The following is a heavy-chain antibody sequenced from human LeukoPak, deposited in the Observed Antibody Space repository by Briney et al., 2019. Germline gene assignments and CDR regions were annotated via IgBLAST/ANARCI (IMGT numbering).Heavy chain of an antibody. J-gene: IGHJ4*02. CDR1: GGPFSGYY. CDR2: INHSGST. Sequence: SETLSLTCAVYGGPFSGYYWSWIRQPPGKGLEWIGEINHSGSTNYNPSFKSRVTISVDTSKNQFSLKLSSVTAADTAVYYCARGEFGNYYDSSAYTAFDYWGQGTLVTVSS. D-gene: IGHD3-22*01. CDR3: ARGEFGNYYDSSAYTAFDY. V-gene: IGHV4-34*01.